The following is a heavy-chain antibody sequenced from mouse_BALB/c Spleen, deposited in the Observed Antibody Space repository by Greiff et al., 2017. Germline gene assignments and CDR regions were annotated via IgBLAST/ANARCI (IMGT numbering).Heavy chain of an antibody. J-gene: IGHJ1*01. V-gene: IGHV1-9*01. Sequence: VKLMESGAELMKPGASVKISCKATGYTFRSYWIEWVKQRPGHGLEWIGEILPGSGSTNYNEKFKGKATFTADTSSNTAYMQLSSLTSEDSAVYYCAHYGRTYFDVWGAGTTVTVSS. CDR2: ILPGSGST. CDR1: GYTFRSYW. D-gene: IGHD1-1*02. CDR3: AHYGRTYFDV.